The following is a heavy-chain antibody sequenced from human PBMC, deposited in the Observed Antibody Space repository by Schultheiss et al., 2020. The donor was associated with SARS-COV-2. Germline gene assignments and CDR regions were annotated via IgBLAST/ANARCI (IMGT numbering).Heavy chain of an antibody. CDR2: ISYDGSNK. CDR3: AAEGSYGMDV. Sequence: GGSLRLSCAASGFTFSSYWMHWVRQAPGKGLEWVAVISYDGSNKYYADSVKGRFTISRDNSKNTLYLQMNSLRAEDTAVYYCAAEGSYGMDVWGQGTTVTVSS. CDR1: GFTFSSYW. J-gene: IGHJ6*02. V-gene: IGHV3-30*03.